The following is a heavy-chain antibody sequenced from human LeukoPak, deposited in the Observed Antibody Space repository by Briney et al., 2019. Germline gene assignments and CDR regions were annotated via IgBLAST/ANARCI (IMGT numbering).Heavy chain of an antibody. D-gene: IGHD6-13*01. CDR2: IYYSGST. CDR3: ARDGAAAAGSYFDY. Sequence: SETLSLNCTVSGGSISSYYWIWLRQPPGKGLEWFGYIYYSGSTNYNPSLKSRVTISVDTSKNQFYLKLSSVTAADTAVYYCARDGAAAAGSYFDYWGQGTLVTVSS. CDR1: GGSISSYY. V-gene: IGHV4-59*12. J-gene: IGHJ4*02.